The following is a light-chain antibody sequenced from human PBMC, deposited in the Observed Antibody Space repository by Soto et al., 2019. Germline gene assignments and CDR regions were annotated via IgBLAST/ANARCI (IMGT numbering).Light chain of an antibody. Sequence: DIQMTQSPSTLSASVGDSVTITCRASQSISNWLAWYQQKPGKAPKLLIYKASSLKSGVPSRFSGSGSGTEFTLTISSLQPDDFATYHCQQYNNYGVTFGQGTRLEIK. CDR3: QQYNNYGVT. J-gene: IGKJ5*01. CDR1: QSISNW. V-gene: IGKV1-5*03. CDR2: KAS.